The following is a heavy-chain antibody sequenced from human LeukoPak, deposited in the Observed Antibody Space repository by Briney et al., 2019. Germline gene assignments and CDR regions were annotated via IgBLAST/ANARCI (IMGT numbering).Heavy chain of an antibody. CDR1: GFIFSDYY. J-gene: IGHJ3*02. D-gene: IGHD6-19*01. CDR3: ARSEAVGINGFDM. Sequence: PGGSLRLSCAASGFIFSDYYMTWIRQAPGKGLEWLSYISSASSTIDYADSVKGRVTISRDNAKNSVYLQMNSLTAEDTAVYYCARSEAVGINGFDMWGQGTMVTVSS. V-gene: IGHV3-11*01. CDR2: ISSASSTI.